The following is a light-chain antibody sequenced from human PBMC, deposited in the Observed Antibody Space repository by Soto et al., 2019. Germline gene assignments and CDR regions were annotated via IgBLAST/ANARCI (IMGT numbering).Light chain of an antibody. CDR3: QQASSFPRT. CDR2: DAS. CDR1: QGLKNK. J-gene: IGKJ4*01. V-gene: IGKV1-12*01. Sequence: DIPMTQSPSSVSASVGDRVTITCRASQGLKNKLAWYQQKPGKAPKLLIYDASILISGVPSRFSGSGSETDFTLTITSLQPEDFATYYCQQASSFPRTFGGGTKVEIK.